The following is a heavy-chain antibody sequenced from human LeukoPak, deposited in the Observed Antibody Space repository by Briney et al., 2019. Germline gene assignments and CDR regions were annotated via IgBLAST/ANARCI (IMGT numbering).Heavy chain of an antibody. CDR1: GYTFTSYD. Sequence: ASVNVSCKASGYTFTSYDINWVRQATGQGLEWVGWMNPNSGNTGYAQKFQGRVTMTRNTSISTAYMELSSLRSEDTAVYYCARGLTMVRGGIYYYYGMDVWGQGTTVTVSS. CDR2: MNPNSGNT. V-gene: IGHV1-8*01. D-gene: IGHD3-10*01. CDR3: ARGLTMVRGGIYYYYGMDV. J-gene: IGHJ6*02.